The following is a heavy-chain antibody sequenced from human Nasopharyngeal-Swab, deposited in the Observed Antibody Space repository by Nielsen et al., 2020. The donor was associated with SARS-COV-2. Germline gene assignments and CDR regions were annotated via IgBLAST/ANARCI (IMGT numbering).Heavy chain of an antibody. J-gene: IGHJ4*02. V-gene: IGHV1-18*01. D-gene: IGHD3-22*01. CDR3: ARDSNPDYYDSSGYKDY. CDR2: ISAYNGNT. Sequence: WVGQAPGQGREWMGWISAYNGNTNYAQKLQGRVTMTTDTSTSTAYMELRSLRSDDTAVYYCARDSNPDYYDSSGYKDYWGQGTLVTVSS.